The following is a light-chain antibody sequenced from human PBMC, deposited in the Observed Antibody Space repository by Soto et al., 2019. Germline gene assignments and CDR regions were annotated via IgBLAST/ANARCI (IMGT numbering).Light chain of an antibody. CDR3: QQSYSTPRT. Sequence: DIQMTQSRSTLSGSVGDRVTITWRASQTISSWLAWYQQKPGKAPKLPIYKASTLKSGVPSRFSGSGSGTDFTLTISSLQPEDFATYYCQQSYSTPRTFGQGTKVDIK. CDR1: QTISSW. CDR2: KAS. J-gene: IGKJ1*01. V-gene: IGKV1-5*03.